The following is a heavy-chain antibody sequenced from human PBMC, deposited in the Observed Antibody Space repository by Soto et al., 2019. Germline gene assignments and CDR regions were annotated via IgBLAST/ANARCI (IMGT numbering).Heavy chain of an antibody. CDR2: IYSDGSGT. Sequence: GGSLRLSCAASGFTFSNFWMHWVRQAPGKGLVWVSRIYSDGSGTMYADSVKGRFTISRDNAQNSLSLKLNSLRVEDTAVYYCARSYSSGWEFDYWGQGTQFTVSS. J-gene: IGHJ4*02. D-gene: IGHD6-19*01. CDR3: ARSYSSGWEFDY. V-gene: IGHV3-74*03. CDR1: GFTFSNFW.